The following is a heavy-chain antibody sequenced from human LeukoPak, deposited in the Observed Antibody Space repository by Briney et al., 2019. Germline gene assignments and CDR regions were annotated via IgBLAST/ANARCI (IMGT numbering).Heavy chain of an antibody. CDR2: IKQDGSEK. J-gene: IGHJ3*02. CDR3: ARDLRYCSSTSCPTEDAFDI. D-gene: IGHD2-2*01. V-gene: IGHV3-7*01. CDR1: GFTVSSYW. Sequence: GGSRRLSCAASGFTVSSYWMSWVRQAPGKGLEWVAKIKQDGSEKYYVDSVKGRFTISRDNAKNSLYLQMNSLRAEDTAVYYCARDLRYCSSTSCPTEDAFDIWGQGTMVTVSS.